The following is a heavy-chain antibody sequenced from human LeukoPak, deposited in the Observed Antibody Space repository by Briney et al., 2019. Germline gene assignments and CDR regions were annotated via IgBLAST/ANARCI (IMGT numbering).Heavy chain of an antibody. J-gene: IGHJ4*02. Sequence: GGSLRLSCAGSGFIFSNYNMNWVRQAPGKGLEWVSSISSSSSYMYYADSVKGRFSISRDNAKKSTYLQMNSLRAEDTAVYYCARHYDFSSGSSGYWGQGTLVTVSS. CDR1: GFIFSNYN. CDR3: ARHYDFSSGSSGY. D-gene: IGHD3-3*01. CDR2: ISSSSSYM. V-gene: IGHV3-21*01.